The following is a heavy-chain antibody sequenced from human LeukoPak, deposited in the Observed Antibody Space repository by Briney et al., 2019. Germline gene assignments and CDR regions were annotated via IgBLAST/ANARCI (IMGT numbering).Heavy chain of an antibody. CDR3: AREGGRRGYYFMDV. J-gene: IGHJ6*03. CDR2: IYTSGST. CDR1: GGSISSGSYY. Sequence: SETLSLTCTVSGGSISSGSYYWSWIRQPAGKGLEWIGRIYTSGSTNYNPSLQSRVTLSVDTSRNQFSLKVSSVTAADTAVYYCAREGGRRGYYFMDVWGKGTTVTISS. D-gene: IGHD3-10*01. V-gene: IGHV4-61*02.